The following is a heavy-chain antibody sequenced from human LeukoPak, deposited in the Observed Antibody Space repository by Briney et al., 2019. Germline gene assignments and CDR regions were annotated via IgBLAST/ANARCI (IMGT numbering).Heavy chain of an antibody. CDR2: INSNSGAT. CDR1: GYTFTDYY. Sequence: VASVKVSCKASGYTFTDYYIHWVRQAPGQGLEWMGWINSNSGATDSAQKFQGRVIMTRDTSISTAYMELSRLRSDDTAVYYCARHPEPTTYYDFWSGYYTEYYFDYWGQGTLVTVSS. CDR3: ARHPEPTTYYDFWSGYYTEYYFDY. D-gene: IGHD3-3*01. V-gene: IGHV1-2*02. J-gene: IGHJ4*02.